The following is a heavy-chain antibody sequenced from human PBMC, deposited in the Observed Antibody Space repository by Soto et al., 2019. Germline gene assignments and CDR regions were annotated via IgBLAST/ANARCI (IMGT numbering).Heavy chain of an antibody. D-gene: IGHD1-26*01. CDR2: INPSGGGT. CDR1: GYTLTSYA. Sequence: GASVKVSCKASGYTLTSYAMHWVRQAPGQRLEWMGMINPSGGGTSYAQKFQGRVTMTRDTSTSTVYMELSSLRSEDTAVYYCARDSGSYTPVAYYFDYWGQGTLVTVSS. J-gene: IGHJ4*02. CDR3: ARDSGSYTPVAYYFDY. V-gene: IGHV1-46*01.